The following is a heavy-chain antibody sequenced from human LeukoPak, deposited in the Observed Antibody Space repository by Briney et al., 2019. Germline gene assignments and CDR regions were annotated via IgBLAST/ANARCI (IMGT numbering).Heavy chain of an antibody. CDR2: ISGSGGST. CDR1: GFTFSSYG. Sequence: GGTLRLSCAASGFTFSSYGMSWVRQAPGKGLEWVSAISGSGGSTYYADSVKGRFTISRDNSKNTLYLQMNSLRAEDTAVYYCAKDAEEDYVWGSYRNYYYYYMDVWGKGTTVTVSS. D-gene: IGHD3-16*02. V-gene: IGHV3-23*01. J-gene: IGHJ6*03. CDR3: AKDAEEDYVWGSYRNYYYYYMDV.